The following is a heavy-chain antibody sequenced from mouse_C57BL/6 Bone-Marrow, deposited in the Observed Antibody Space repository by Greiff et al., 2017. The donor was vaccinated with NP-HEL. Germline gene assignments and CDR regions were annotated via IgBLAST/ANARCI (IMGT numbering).Heavy chain of an antibody. J-gene: IGHJ3*01. CDR2: IDPSDSYT. CDR3: ARSYDYAWFAY. V-gene: IGHV1-50*01. Sequence: QVQLQQPGAELVKPGASVKLSCKASGYTFTSYWMQWVKQSPGQGLEWIGEIDPSDSYTNYNQKFKGKATLTVDTSSSTAYMQLSSLTSEDSAVYYCARSYDYAWFAYWGQGTLVTVSA. D-gene: IGHD2-4*01. CDR1: GYTFTSYW.